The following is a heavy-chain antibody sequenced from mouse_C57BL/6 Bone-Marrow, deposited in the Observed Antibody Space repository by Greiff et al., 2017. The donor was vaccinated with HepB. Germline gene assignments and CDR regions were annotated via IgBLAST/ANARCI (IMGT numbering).Heavy chain of an antibody. CDR2: IDPSDSYT. CDR3: ARGLRRFLGAY. CDR1: GYTFTSYW. V-gene: IGHV1-50*01. D-gene: IGHD2-4*01. J-gene: IGHJ3*01. Sequence: QVQLKQPGAELVKPGASVKLSCKASGYTFTSYWMQWVKQRPGQGLEWIGEIDPSDSYTNYNQKFKGKATLTVDTSSSTAYMQLSSLTSEDSAVYYCARGLRRFLGAYWGQGTLVTVSA.